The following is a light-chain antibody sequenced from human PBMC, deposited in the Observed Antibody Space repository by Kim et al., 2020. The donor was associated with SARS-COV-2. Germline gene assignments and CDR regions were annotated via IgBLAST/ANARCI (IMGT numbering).Light chain of an antibody. V-gene: IGLV2-14*03. Sequence: QSINISCTGTSSDVGGYNYVSWYQQHPGKAPKLMIYDVSNRPSGVSNRFSGSKSGNTASLTISGLQAEDEADYYCSSYTSSSTPKVFGGGTQLTVL. CDR1: SSDVGGYNY. J-gene: IGLJ3*02. CDR3: SSYTSSSTPKV. CDR2: DVS.